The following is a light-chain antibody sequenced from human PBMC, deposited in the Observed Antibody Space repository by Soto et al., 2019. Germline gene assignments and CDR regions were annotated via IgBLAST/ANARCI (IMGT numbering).Light chain of an antibody. CDR1: SSNIGAGYD. CDR3: QSYDSSLSAPL. V-gene: IGLV1-40*01. J-gene: IGLJ1*01. Sequence: QSVLTQPPSVSGAPGQRVTISCTGSSSNIGAGYDVHWYQQLPGTAPKLLIYGNSNRPSGVPDRFSGSKSGTSASLAITGLQAEDEADYYCQSYDSSLSAPLFGTGTRSPS. CDR2: GNS.